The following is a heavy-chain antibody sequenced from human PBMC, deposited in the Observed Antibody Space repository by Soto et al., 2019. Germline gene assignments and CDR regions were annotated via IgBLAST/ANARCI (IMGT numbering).Heavy chain of an antibody. J-gene: IGHJ3*02. CDR2: IIPILGIA. CDR3: ARDISHFRAHAFDI. Sequence: SSVKFSCKASGEAFSSYTMSWVRQAPGQGLEWMGRIIPILGIANYAQKFQGRVTITADKSTSTAYVELSSLRSEDTAVYYCARDISHFRAHAFDIWGQGTMVTVSS. D-gene: IGHD3-10*01. V-gene: IGHV1-69*04. CDR1: GEAFSSYT.